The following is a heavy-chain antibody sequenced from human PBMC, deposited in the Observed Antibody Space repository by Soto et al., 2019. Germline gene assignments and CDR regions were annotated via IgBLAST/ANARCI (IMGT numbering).Heavy chain of an antibody. Sequence: ASVKVSCKVSGYSLNELSMHWGXQAXXKXLDWMGGSDPEDGEPMYAQKFQGRVTMTEDTSTDTAYMELSSLRSEDTAVYYCATVKSGYDTDYYYYMDVWGKGTTVTVSS. CDR1: GYSLNELS. CDR3: ATVKSGYDTDYYYYMDV. J-gene: IGHJ6*03. D-gene: IGHD5-12*01. V-gene: IGHV1-24*01. CDR2: SDPEDGEP.